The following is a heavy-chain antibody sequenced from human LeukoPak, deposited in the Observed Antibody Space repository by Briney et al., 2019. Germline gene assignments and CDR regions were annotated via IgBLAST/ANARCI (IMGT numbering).Heavy chain of an antibody. CDR3: ALYSSTWY. CDR2: INPTGGST. J-gene: IGHJ4*02. V-gene: IGHV1-46*01. Sequence: GASVKVSCKASGYTFTTYYIHWVRQAPGQGLEWMGIINPTGGSTTYAQKFQGRVIMTRDTSTSTVFMEVNSLRSEDTAVYYCALYSSTWYWGQGTLVTVSS. D-gene: IGHD6-13*01. CDR1: GYTFTTYY.